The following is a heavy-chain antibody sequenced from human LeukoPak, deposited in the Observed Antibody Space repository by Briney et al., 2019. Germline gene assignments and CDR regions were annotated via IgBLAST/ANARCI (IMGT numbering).Heavy chain of an antibody. J-gene: IGHJ1*01. CDR3: ASEGPRSYQPRGPFQH. V-gene: IGHV4-59*12. CDR2: IYYSGST. CDR1: GGSISSYY. D-gene: IGHD3-10*01. Sequence: PSETLSLTCTVSGGSISSYYWSWIRQPPGKGLEWIGYIYYSGSTNYNPSRKSRVTISEDTSKNQISLKLTSVTAADTAVYYCASEGPRSYQPRGPFQHWGQGTPVPVSS.